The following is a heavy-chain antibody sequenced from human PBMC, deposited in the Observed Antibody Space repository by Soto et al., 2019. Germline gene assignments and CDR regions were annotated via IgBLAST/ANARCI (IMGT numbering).Heavy chain of an antibody. CDR1: GYTFTSYY. CDR3: ARMKEPYDSSGFFDY. CDR2: INPSGGST. Sequence: GASVKVSCKASGYTFTSYYMHWVRQAPGQGLEWMGIINPSGGSTSYAQKFQGRVTMTRDTSTSTVYMELSSLRSEDTAVYYCARMKEPYDSSGFFDYWGQGTLVTVSS. D-gene: IGHD3-22*01. J-gene: IGHJ4*02. V-gene: IGHV1-46*01.